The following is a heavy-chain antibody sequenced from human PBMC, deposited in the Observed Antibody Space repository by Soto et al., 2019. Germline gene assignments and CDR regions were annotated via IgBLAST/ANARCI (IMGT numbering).Heavy chain of an antibody. D-gene: IGHD2-2*01. Sequence: QVQLVESGGGVVQPGRSLRLSCAASGFTFSSYAMHWVRQAPGKGLEWVAVISYDGSNKYYADSVKGRFTISRDNSKNTLYLQMNSLRAEDTAVYYCARDRRVGFKGYFAYWGQGTLVTVSS. CDR3: ARDRRVGFKGYFAY. V-gene: IGHV3-30-3*01. J-gene: IGHJ4*02. CDR1: GFTFSSYA. CDR2: ISYDGSNK.